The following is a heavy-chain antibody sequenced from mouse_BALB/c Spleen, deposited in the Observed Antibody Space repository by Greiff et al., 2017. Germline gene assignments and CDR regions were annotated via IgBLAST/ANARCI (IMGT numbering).Heavy chain of an antibody. D-gene: IGHD2-3*01. CDR3: AKGRKYYDGYYDGYAMDY. Sequence: EVKLVESGGGLVKPGGSLKLSCAASGFTFSDYYMYWVRQTPEKRLEWVATISDGGSYTYYPDSVKGRFTISRDNAKNNLYRQMSSLKSEDTAMYYCAKGRKYYDGYYDGYAMDYWGQGTSVTVSS. CDR2: ISDGGSYT. V-gene: IGHV5-4*02. CDR1: GFTFSDYY. J-gene: IGHJ4*01.